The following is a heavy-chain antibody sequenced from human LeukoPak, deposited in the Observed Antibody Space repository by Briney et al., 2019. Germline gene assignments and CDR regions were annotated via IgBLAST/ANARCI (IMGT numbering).Heavy chain of an antibody. J-gene: IGHJ4*02. CDR3: ARDLPALTAAAGTPGGYFDY. CDR2: ISYDGSNK. V-gene: IGHV3-30-3*01. CDR1: GFTFSSYA. Sequence: QPGRSLRLSCAASGFTFSSYAMHWVRQAPGKGLEWVAVISYDGSNKYYADSVKGRFTISRDNSKNTPYLQMNSLRAEDTAVYYCARDLPALTAAAGTPGGYFDYWGQGTLVTVSS. D-gene: IGHD6-13*01.